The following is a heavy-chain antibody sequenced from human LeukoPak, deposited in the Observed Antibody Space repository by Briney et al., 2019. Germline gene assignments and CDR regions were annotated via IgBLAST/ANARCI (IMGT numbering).Heavy chain of an antibody. D-gene: IGHD3-16*01. V-gene: IGHV3-33*06. Sequence: PGGSLRLSCAVSGFTVNKYDMHWVRQAPGKGLEWVAVIWYDGSHEYYADSVKGRFTVSRDNSNNTVFLQMDSLRAEDTAVYHCAKDHPHSAYTGVQTGIFHICGQGTMVTVSS. CDR1: GFTVNKYD. J-gene: IGHJ3*02. CDR3: AKDHPHSAYTGVQTGIFHI. CDR2: IWYDGSHE.